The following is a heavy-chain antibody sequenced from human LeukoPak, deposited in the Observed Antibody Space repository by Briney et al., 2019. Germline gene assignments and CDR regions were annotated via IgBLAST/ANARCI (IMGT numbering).Heavy chain of an antibody. CDR1: GCSIGNYY. V-gene: IGHV4-59*01. J-gene: IGHJ5*02. CDR3: ARHTGGSVRGCFDP. Sequence: TAETLSLTCTVSGCSIGNYYWSWIRQSPGKGLEWIGYVYYTGSTSYNPSLQSRVRLSVDTSRNQFSLKLNSLTAADSAAYYCARHTGGSVRGCFDPWGQGTLVTVSS. D-gene: IGHD2-8*02. CDR2: VYYTGST.